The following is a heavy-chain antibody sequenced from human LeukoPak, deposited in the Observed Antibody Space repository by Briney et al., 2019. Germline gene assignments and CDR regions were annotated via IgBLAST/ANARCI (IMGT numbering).Heavy chain of an antibody. J-gene: IGHJ4*02. CDR3: AKDVAAAGPYFDY. CDR1: GFTFSSYA. CDR2: ISYDGTNK. D-gene: IGHD6-13*01. Sequence: PGGSLRLSCAASGFTFSSYAIHWVRQAPGKGLEWVAVISYDGTNKYYADSVKGRFTISRDNSKNTLYLQMNSLRAEDTAVYYCAKDVAAAGPYFDYWGQGTLVTVSS. V-gene: IGHV3-30-3*01.